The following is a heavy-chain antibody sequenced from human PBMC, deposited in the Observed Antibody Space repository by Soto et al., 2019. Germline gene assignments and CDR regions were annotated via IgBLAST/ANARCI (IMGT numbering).Heavy chain of an antibody. D-gene: IGHD6-13*01. J-gene: IGHJ4*02. CDR1: GLTLSSTA. Sequence: GGSLRLSCAASGLTLSSTAMSWVRQAPGKGLEWVSGISSSGTSTYYVDSVKGRFTISRDNSRNTLYLQMSSLRADDTAVYYCAKRGDSTSWYYFDYWGQGTLVTVSS. V-gene: IGHV3-23*01. CDR2: ISSSGTST. CDR3: AKRGDSTSWYYFDY.